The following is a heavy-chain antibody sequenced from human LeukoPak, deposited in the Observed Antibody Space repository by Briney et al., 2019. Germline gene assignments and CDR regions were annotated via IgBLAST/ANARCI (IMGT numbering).Heavy chain of an antibody. CDR1: GFTFSNAW. J-gene: IGHJ4*02. CDR2: IKSKTDGGTT. V-gene: IGHV3-15*01. CDR3: TTEDGDYLYYFDY. D-gene: IGHD4-17*01. Sequence: PGGSLRLSCAASGFTFSNAWMSWVRQAPGKGLEWVGRIKSKTDGGTTDYAAPVKGRFTISRDDSKNTLYLQMNSLKTEDTAVYYCTTEDGDYLYYFDYWGQGTLVTVSS.